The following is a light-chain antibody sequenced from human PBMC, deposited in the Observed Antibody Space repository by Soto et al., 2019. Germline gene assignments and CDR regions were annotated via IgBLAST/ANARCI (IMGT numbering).Light chain of an antibody. J-gene: IGKJ2*01. CDR3: QQYNSYPYT. V-gene: IGKV1-5*01. Sequence: DIQMTQSPSTLSASVGDRVTITCRACQSISSWLAWYQQKPGKALKLLIYDASSLESGVPSRFSGSGSGTEFTLTISSLQPDDFATYYCQQYNSYPYTFGQGTKLEIK. CDR1: QSISSW. CDR2: DAS.